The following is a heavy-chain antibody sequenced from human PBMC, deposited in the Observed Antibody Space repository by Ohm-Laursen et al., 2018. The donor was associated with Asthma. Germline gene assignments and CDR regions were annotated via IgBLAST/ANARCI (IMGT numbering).Heavy chain of an antibody. V-gene: IGHV3-9*01. CDR3: AKDILDTMVQGVMVDY. Sequence: RSLRLSCSASGFTFDDYAMHWVRHAPGKGLEWVSGISWSSGSIGYADSVKGRFTISRDNAKNSLYLQMNSLRAEDTALYYCAKDILDTMVQGVMVDYWGQGTRVTVSS. J-gene: IGHJ4*02. D-gene: IGHD3-10*01. CDR2: ISWSSGSI. CDR1: GFTFDDYA.